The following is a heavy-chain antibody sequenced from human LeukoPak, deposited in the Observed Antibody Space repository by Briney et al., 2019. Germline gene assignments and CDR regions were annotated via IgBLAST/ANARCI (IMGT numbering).Heavy chain of an antibody. CDR2: MNPNSGNI. D-gene: IGHD5-12*01. J-gene: IGHJ6*03. CDR1: GYTFTSYD. V-gene: IGHV1-8*01. CDR3: AREGSLSGYDFSYYYYMDV. Sequence: ASVKVSCKASGYTFTSYDINWVRQATGQGLEWMGWMNPNSGNIGYAQKFQGRVTITRNTSISTAYMELSSLRSEDTAVYYCAREGSLSGYDFSYYYYMDVWGKGTTVTVSS.